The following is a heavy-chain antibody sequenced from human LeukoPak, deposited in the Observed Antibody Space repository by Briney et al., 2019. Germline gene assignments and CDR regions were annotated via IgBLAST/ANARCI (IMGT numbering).Heavy chain of an antibody. J-gene: IGHJ4*02. CDR2: INHSGST. CDR1: GGSFSGYY. CDR3: ARRPAAAGLFDY. V-gene: IGHV4-34*01. Sequence: SETLSLTCAVYGGSFSGYYWSWIRQPPGKGLEWTGEINHSGSTNYNPSLKSRVTISVDTSKNQFSLKLSSVTAADTAVYYCARRPAAAGLFDYWGQETLVTVSS. D-gene: IGHD6-13*01.